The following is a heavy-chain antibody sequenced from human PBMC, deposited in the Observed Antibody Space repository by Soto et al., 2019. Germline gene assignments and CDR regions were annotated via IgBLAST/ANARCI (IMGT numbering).Heavy chain of an antibody. CDR2: INHSGST. CDR1: GGSFSGYY. Sequence: SETLSLTCAVYGGSFSGYYWSWIRQPPGKGLKWIGEINHSGSTNYNPSLKSRVTISVDTSKNQFSLKLSSVTAADTAVYYCARGKKLGYYYYYMDVWGKGTTVTVSS. J-gene: IGHJ6*03. CDR3: ARGKKLGYYYYYMDV. D-gene: IGHD7-27*01. V-gene: IGHV4-34*01.